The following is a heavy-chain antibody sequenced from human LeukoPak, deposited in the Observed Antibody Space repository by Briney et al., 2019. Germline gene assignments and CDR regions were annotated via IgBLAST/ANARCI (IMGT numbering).Heavy chain of an antibody. J-gene: IGHJ4*02. CDR3: ARGYNWKGYFDY. CDR2: IIPIFGTA. Sequence: SVKVSCKASGYTFTGYYMHWVRQAPGQGLEWMGGIIPIFGTANYAQKFQGRVTITADESTSTAYMELSSLRSEDTAVYYCARGYNWKGYFDYWGQGTLVTVSS. D-gene: IGHD1-1*01. CDR1: GYTFTGYY. V-gene: IGHV1-69*13.